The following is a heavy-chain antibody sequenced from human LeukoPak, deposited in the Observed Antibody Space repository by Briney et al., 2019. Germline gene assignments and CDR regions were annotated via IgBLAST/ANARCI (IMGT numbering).Heavy chain of an antibody. D-gene: IGHD2-15*01. V-gene: IGHV4-34*01. J-gene: IGHJ4*02. CDR1: GGSFSGYY. CDR3: ARLCCSGGSCYSVYFDY. Sequence: SETLSLTCAVYGGSFSGYYWSWIRQPPGKGLEWIGEINHSGSTNYNPSLKSRVTISVDTSKNQFSLKLSSVTAADTAVYYCARLCCSGGSCYSVYFDYWGQGTLVTVSS. CDR2: INHSGST.